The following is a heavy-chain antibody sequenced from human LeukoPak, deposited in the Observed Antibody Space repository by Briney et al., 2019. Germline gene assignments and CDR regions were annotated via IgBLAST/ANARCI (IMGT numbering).Heavy chain of an antibody. CDR2: INPSGGST. CDR1: GYTFTSYY. D-gene: IGHD5-24*01. J-gene: IGHJ4*02. Sequence: APVKVSCKASGYTFTSYYMHWVRQAPGQGLEWMGIINPSGGSTAYAQKFQGRVTMTRDTSTTTVHMELSSLRSEDTAVYYCARIYGRDGYNYFDHWGQGTLVTVSS. CDR3: ARIYGRDGYNYFDH. V-gene: IGHV1-46*01.